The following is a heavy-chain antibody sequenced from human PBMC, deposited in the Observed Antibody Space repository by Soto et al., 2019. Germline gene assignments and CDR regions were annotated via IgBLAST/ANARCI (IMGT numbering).Heavy chain of an antibody. CDR1: GFTFRDHG. V-gene: IGHV3-49*04. Sequence: GGSLGLFCATSGFTFRDHGMRWVRQAPGKGLDWVGLGRSCRHGARTEYAASVKGRYFCSKDDSISVASLEIHNIETEDTDVYYCTRAPLRCSGGSGYAADAWGQATLV. CDR2: GRSCRHGART. J-gene: IGHJ5*02. CDR3: TRAPLRCSGGSGYAADA. D-gene: IGHD5-12*01.